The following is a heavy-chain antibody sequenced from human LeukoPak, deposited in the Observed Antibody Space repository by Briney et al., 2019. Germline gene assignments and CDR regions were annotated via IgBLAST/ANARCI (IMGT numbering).Heavy chain of an antibody. CDR1: VYPISSHY. V-gene: IGHV4-59*11. CDR3: ARDIHSSGPNWFDP. CDR2: IYYSGST. D-gene: IGHD2-21*01. Sequence: SETLSLTCTVSVYPISSHYWSWLPQPPGKGLEWIGHIYYSGSTNYNPPLKSRVTISVDTSKIQFSLMLSSVTAADTAVYYCARDIHSSGPNWFDPWGQGTLVTVSS. J-gene: IGHJ5*02.